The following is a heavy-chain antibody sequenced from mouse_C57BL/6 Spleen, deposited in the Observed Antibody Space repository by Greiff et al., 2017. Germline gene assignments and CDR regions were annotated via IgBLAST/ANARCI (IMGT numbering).Heavy chain of an antibody. CDR3: TLSDSSGYPFAY. CDR1: GFNIKDDY. CDR2: IDPENGDT. Sequence: VQLQQSGAELVRPGASVKLSCTASGFNIKDDYMHWVKQRPEQGLEWIGWIDPENGDTEYASKFQGKATITADTSSNTAYLQLSSLTSEDTAVYYCTLSDSSGYPFAYWGQGTLVTVSA. D-gene: IGHD3-2*02. J-gene: IGHJ3*01. V-gene: IGHV14-4*01.